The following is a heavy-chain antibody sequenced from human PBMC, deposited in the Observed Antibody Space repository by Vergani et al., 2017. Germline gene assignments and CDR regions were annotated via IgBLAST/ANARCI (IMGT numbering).Heavy chain of an antibody. CDR1: GGSISSGTYS. J-gene: IGHJ6*02. V-gene: IGHV4-61*02. CDR2: IYTSGST. D-gene: IGHD3-22*01. CDR3: ARAGTYYYDSSGYIDYYYYGMDV. Sequence: QVQLQESGPGLVKPSQTLSLTCSVSGGSISSGTYSWSWIRQPAGKGLEWIGRIYTSGSTNYNPSLKGRVTISIDTSKNQFSLKLSSVTAADTAVYYCARAGTYYYDSSGYIDYYYYGMDVWGQGTTVTVSS.